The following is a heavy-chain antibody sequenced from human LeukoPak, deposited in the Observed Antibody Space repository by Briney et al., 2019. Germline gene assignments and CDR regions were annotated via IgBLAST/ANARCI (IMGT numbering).Heavy chain of an antibody. V-gene: IGHV5-51*01. D-gene: IGHD6-19*01. J-gene: IGHJ4*02. Sequence: KNGESLKISCKGSGYSFTSYWIGWVRQMPGKGLGWMGIIYPGDFTTSYSPFFQGQVTTPDAKSISTAYLQWSSLKASDTAMYYCARHSRKGGSGWYGDYFDYWGQGTLSPCPQ. CDR1: GYSFTSYW. CDR3: ARHSRKGGSGWYGDYFDY. CDR2: IYPGDFTT.